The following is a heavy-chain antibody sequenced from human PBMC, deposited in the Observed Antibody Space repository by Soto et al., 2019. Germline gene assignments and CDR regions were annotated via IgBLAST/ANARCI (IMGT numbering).Heavy chain of an antibody. D-gene: IGHD3-10*01. J-gene: IGHJ4*02. CDR3: AATYYGYFVY. V-gene: IGHV3-7*01. CDR1: GFTFSSYW. CDR2: IKLDGSEK. Sequence: EVQLVESGGGLVQPGGSLRLSCAASGFTFSSYWMGWVRQAPGKGLEWVANIKLDGSEKFYVDSVKGRFTISRDNAKHSLYLQMNSLRAEDTAVYYCAATYYGYFVYWGQGTLVTVSS.